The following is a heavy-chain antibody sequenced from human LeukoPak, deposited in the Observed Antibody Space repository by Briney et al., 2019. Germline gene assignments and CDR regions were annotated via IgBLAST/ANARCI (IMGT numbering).Heavy chain of an antibody. CDR3: ARATYYYGSGSYIYYYMDV. Sequence: SETLSLTCTVSGGSISSSSYYWAWIRQPPGKGLEWIGYIYYSGSTNYNPSLKSRVTISVDTSKNQFSLKLSSVTAADTAVYYCARATYYYGSGSYIYYYMDVWAKGTTVTVSS. V-gene: IGHV4-61*05. J-gene: IGHJ6*03. D-gene: IGHD3-10*01. CDR2: IYYSGST. CDR1: GGSISSSSYY.